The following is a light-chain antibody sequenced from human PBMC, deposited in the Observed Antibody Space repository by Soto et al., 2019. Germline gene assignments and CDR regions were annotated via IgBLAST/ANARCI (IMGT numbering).Light chain of an antibody. CDR2: AVS. CDR1: STDVGAYNY. CDR3: SSYVGNNNLV. V-gene: IGLV2-8*01. J-gene: IGLJ2*01. Sequence: QSVLTQPPSASGSPGQSVTISCTGTSTDVGAYNYVSRYQQHPGKAPKLMIYAVSKRPSGVPDRFSGSKSGNTASLTVSGLQADDEADYYCSSYVGNNNLVFGGGTKLTVL.